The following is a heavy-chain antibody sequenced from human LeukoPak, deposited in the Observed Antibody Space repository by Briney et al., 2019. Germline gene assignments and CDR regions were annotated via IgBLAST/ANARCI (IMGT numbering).Heavy chain of an antibody. J-gene: IGHJ6*02. V-gene: IGHV3-48*04. CDR3: AKNIAAPGRVDYQLYGMDE. CDR2: ISSSSSTI. CDR1: GFTFSSYS. Sequence: GGSLRLSCAASGFTFSSYSMNWVRQAPGKGLEWVSYISSSSSTIYYADSVKGRFTISRDNAKNSLFLQMNNLRPGDTAVYYCAKNIAAPGRVDYQLYGMDEWGQGTTVTVSS. D-gene: IGHD6-25*01.